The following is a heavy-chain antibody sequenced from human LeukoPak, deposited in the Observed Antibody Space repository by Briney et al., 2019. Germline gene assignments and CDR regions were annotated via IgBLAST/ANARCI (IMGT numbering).Heavy chain of an antibody. V-gene: IGHV4-39*07. CDR1: GGSISSSSYY. J-gene: IGHJ4*02. D-gene: IGHD3-10*01. CDR3: ARAPMVRGVIYPYYFDY. Sequence: SETLSLTCAVPGGSISSSSYYWGWIRQPPGKGLEWIGNIYYSGRTYYNSSLKSRVTISVDTSKNQFSLKLSSVTAADTAVYYCARAPMVRGVIYPYYFDYWGQGTLVTVSS. CDR2: IYYSGRT.